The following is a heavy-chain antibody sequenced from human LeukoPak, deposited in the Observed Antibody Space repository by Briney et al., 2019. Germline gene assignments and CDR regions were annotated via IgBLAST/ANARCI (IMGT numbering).Heavy chain of an antibody. CDR3: AIQANWGGLAAFDI. D-gene: IGHD7-27*01. J-gene: IGHJ3*02. CDR1: GYTFTSYA. Sequence: GASVKVSCKASGYTFTSYAMHWVRQAPGERLEWMGWINAGNGNTKYSQKFQGRVTITRDTSASTAYMELSSLRSEDTAVYYCAIQANWGGLAAFDIWGQGTMVTVSS. CDR2: INAGNGNT. V-gene: IGHV1-3*01.